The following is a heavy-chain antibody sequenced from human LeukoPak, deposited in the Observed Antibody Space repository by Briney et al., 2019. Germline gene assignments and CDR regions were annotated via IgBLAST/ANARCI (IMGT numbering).Heavy chain of an antibody. CDR3: AMAEDGHSIKCYVFTP. D-gene: IGHD2-2*01. Sequence: ASVKVSLPASGYTFPGPNMYWVREAPGQGREWMGCVNPTSGGTKYAQKLQGRVTMTRETSISTAYMEFSRLRSDDTAVYHFAMAEDGHSIKCYVFTPWGPGTLVTVSS. CDR1: GYTFPGPN. V-gene: IGHV1-2*02. CDR2: VNPTSGGT. J-gene: IGHJ5*02.